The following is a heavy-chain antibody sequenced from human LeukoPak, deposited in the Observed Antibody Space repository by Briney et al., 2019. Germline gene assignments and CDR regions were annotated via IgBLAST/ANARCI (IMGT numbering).Heavy chain of an antibody. CDR3: AATPFIVGATPFDY. J-gene: IGHJ4*02. CDR2: IHSGGST. D-gene: IGHD1-26*01. CDR1: GFTVSSNY. V-gene: IGHV3-53*01. Sequence: SGGSLGLSCAASGFTVSSNYMSWVRQAPGKGLEWVSVIHSGGSTYYADSVKGRFAISRDNSKNTLYLQMNSLRAEDTAVYYCAATPFIVGATPFDYWGQGSLVTVSS.